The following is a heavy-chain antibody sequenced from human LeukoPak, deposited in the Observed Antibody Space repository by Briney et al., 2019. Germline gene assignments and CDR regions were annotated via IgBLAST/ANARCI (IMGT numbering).Heavy chain of an antibody. J-gene: IGHJ6*03. CDR2: INHSGST. Sequence: SETLSLTCAVYGGSFGGYYWSWIRQPPGKGLEWIGEINHSGSTNYNPSLKSRVTISVDTSKNQFSLKLSSVTAADTAVYYCARCLVVVVPAATGDYYYMDVWGKGTTVTVSS. CDR1: GGSFGGYY. CDR3: ARCLVVVVPAATGDYYYMDV. V-gene: IGHV4-34*01. D-gene: IGHD2-2*01.